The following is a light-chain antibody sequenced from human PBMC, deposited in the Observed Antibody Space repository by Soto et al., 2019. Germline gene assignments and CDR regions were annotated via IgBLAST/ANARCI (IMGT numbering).Light chain of an antibody. V-gene: IGKV3-20*01. CDR3: QQYGSSPCT. CDR2: GAS. J-gene: IGKJ1*01. Sequence: EIVLTQSPGTLSLSPGERATLSCRVSQSVSSSYLAWYQQKPGQAPRLLIYGASSRATGIPDRFSGSGSGTDFTLTISRLEPEDFAVYYCQQYGSSPCTFGQGTKVEIK. CDR1: QSVSSSY.